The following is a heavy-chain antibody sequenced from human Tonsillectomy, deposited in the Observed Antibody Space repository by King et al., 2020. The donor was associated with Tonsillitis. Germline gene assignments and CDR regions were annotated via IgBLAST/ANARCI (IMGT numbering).Heavy chain of an antibody. CDR3: AREWNPAAALDAFDI. Sequence: VQLVESGGGVVQPGRSLRLSCAASGFTFSTYAMHWVRQAPGKGLQGVAVIWSDGSDKYNVDSVKGRFTISRDNSKNTLSLQMNSLRAEDTAVYYCAREWNPAAALDAFDIWGQGTMVTVSS. CDR1: GFTFSTYA. J-gene: IGHJ3*02. CDR2: IWSDGSDK. V-gene: IGHV3-33*08. D-gene: IGHD2-2*01.